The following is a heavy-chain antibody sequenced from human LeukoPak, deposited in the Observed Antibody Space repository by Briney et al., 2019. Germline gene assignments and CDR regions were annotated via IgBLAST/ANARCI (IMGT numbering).Heavy chain of an antibody. J-gene: IGHJ6*03. CDR2: IYHSGST. CDR3: ARGLSGYYHMYYYYYMDV. V-gene: IGHV4-38-2*02. CDR1: GYSISSGYY. Sequence: SETLSLTCTVSGYSISSGYYWGWIRQPPGKGLEWIGSIYHSGSTYYNPSLKSRVTISVDTSKNQFSLKLSSVTAADTAVYYCARGLSGYYHMYYYYYMDVWGKGTTVTISS. D-gene: IGHD3-22*01.